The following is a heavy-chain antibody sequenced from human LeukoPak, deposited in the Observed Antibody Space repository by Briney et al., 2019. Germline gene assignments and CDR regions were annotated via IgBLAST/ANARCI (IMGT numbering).Heavy chain of an antibody. CDR3: ARDTRGGSHYYGMDV. Sequence: SETLSLTCAVYGGSFSGYYWSWIRQPPGKGLEWIGEINHSGSTNYNPSLKSRVTISVDTSKNQFSLKLSSVTAADTAVYYCARDTRGGSHYYGMDVWGQGTTVTVS. CDR2: INHSGST. J-gene: IGHJ6*02. D-gene: IGHD2-15*01. CDR1: GGSFSGYY. V-gene: IGHV4-34*01.